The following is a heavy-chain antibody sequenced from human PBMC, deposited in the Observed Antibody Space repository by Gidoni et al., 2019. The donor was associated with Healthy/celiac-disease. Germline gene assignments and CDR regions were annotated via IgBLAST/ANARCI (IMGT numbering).Heavy chain of an antibody. CDR1: GYNFTGYD. Sequence: QVQLVQSGAEVKKPGASVKVSCKASGYNFTGYDMHWVRQDPGQGLEWMGWINPNSGGTNYAKKFQGRVTMTRDTSISTAYMELSRLRSDDTAVYYCASLEVGATDDAFDIWGQGTMVTVSS. J-gene: IGHJ3*02. V-gene: IGHV1-2*02. CDR3: ASLEVGATDDAFDI. CDR2: INPNSGGT. D-gene: IGHD1-26*01.